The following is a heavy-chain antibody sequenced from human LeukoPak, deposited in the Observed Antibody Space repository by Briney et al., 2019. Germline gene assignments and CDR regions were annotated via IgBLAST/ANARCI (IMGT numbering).Heavy chain of an antibody. J-gene: IGHJ4*02. CDR2: ISYDGSNK. D-gene: IGHD3-22*01. Sequence: GGSLRLSCAASGFTFSSYAMHWVRQAPGKGLEWVAVISYDGSNKYYADSVKGRFTISRDNSKNTLYLQMNSLRAEDTAVYYCARDSYDSSGLDYWGQGTLVTVSS. CDR3: ARDSYDSSGLDY. CDR1: GFTFSSYA. V-gene: IGHV3-30-3*01.